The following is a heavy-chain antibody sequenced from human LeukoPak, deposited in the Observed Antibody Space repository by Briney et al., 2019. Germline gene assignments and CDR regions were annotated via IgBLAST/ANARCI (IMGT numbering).Heavy chain of an antibody. J-gene: IGHJ3*02. CDR2: ISAYNGNT. CDR1: GGTFSSYA. V-gene: IGHV1-18*01. CDR3: ARVQTAHAFDI. Sequence: ASVKVSCKASGGTFSSYAISWVRQAPGQGLEWMGWISAYNGNTNYAQKLQGRVTMTTDTSTSTAYMELRSLRSDDTAVYYCARVQTAHAFDIWGQGTMVTVSS.